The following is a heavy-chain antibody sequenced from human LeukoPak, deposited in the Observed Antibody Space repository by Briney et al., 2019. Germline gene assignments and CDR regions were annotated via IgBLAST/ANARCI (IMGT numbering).Heavy chain of an antibody. J-gene: IGHJ4*02. D-gene: IGHD1-26*01. CDR3: ARPLVGAALDY. CDR2: ILYDGSNE. Sequence: GRSLRLSCAASGFTFSRYGMHWVRQAPGKGLEWVAVILYDGSNEYYADSVKGRFTIYRDNSKKTLYLQMSSLKGEDTAVYYCARPLVGAALDYWGQGTLVTVSS. V-gene: IGHV3-33*01. CDR1: GFTFSRYG.